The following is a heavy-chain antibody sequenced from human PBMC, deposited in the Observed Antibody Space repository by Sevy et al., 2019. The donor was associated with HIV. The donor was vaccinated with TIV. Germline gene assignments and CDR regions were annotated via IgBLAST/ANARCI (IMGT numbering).Heavy chain of an antibody. CDR1: GFIFSTSP. CDR2: LSYDDSDE. V-gene: IGHV3-30-3*01. CDR3: AKHDLGSIDY. D-gene: IGHD3-10*01. Sequence: GGYLRLSCAASGFIFSTSPMHWVRQAPGKGLECVAILSYDDSDENYADSVKGRFTISRDNSKNTLYLQMNSLRTEDTAVYYCAKHDLGSIDYWGQGTLVFVSS. J-gene: IGHJ4*02.